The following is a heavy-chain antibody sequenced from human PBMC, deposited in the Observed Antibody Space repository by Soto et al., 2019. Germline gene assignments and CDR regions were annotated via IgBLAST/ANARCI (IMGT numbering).Heavy chain of an antibody. J-gene: IGHJ4*02. CDR3: ARQNVVVTAPFDY. V-gene: IGHV5-51*01. D-gene: IGHD2-21*02. Sequence: GESLKISCKGSGYSYTSYWIGWVRQMPGKGLEWMGIIYPGDSDTRYSPSFQGQVTISADKSISTAYLQWSSLKASDTAMYYCARQNVVVTAPFDYWGQGTLVTVSS. CDR1: GYSYTSYW. CDR2: IYPGDSDT.